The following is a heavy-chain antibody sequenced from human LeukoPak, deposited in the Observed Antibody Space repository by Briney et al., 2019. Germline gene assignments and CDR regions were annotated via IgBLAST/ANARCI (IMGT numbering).Heavy chain of an antibody. CDR1: GFTFSSYS. V-gene: IGHV3-48*01. D-gene: IGHD2-2*01. CDR2: ISSSSSTI. J-gene: IGHJ6*03. CDR3: ARENIVVVPAAIRNYYYYYMDV. Sequence: GGSLRLSCAASGFTFSSYSMNWVRQAPGEGLEWVSYISSSSSTIYYADSVKGRFTISRDNAKNSLYLQMNSLRAEDTAVYYCARENIVVVPAAIRNYYYYYMDVWGKGTTVTVSS.